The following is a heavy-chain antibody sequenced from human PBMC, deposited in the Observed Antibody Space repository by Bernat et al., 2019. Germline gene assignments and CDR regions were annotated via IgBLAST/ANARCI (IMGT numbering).Heavy chain of an antibody. Sequence: EVQLVESGGGVVQPGGSLRLSCAASGFTFDDYAMHWVRLAPGKGLEWVSLISGDVGSTYYADSVKGRFTISRDNSKNSLYLQMNSLRTEDTALYYLAKDMKGRNNWNPPFDYWGQGTLVTVSS. CDR3: AKDMKGRNNWNPPFDY. CDR2: ISGDVGST. CDR1: GFTFDDYA. V-gene: IGHV3-43*02. D-gene: IGHD1-20*01. J-gene: IGHJ4*02.